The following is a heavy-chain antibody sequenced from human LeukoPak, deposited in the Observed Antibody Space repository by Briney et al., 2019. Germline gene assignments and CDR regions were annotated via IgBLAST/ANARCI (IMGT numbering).Heavy chain of an antibody. D-gene: IGHD5-24*01. CDR1: GFTFSSYW. J-gene: IGHJ4*02. CDR3: ARVKRDGYKSYYFDY. Sequence: GGSLRLSCAASGFTFSSYWMSWVRQAPGKGLEWVANIKQDGSEKYYVDSVKGRFTISRDNAKNSLYLQMNSLRAEDTAVYYCARVKRDGYKSYYFDYRGQGTLVTVSS. CDR2: IKQDGSEK. V-gene: IGHV3-7*01.